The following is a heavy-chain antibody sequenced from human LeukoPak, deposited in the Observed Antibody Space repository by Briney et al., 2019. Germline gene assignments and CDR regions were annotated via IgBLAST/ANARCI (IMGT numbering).Heavy chain of an antibody. CDR1: GFTFSSDA. CDR3: AKGALYYYDSSGYYHDY. Sequence: GGSLRLSCAASGFTFSSDAMSCVRQAPGKGLEWVSAISGSGGSTYYADSVKGRFTISRDNSKNTLYLQMNSLRAEDTAVYYCAKGALYYYDSSGYYHDYWGQGTLVTVSS. V-gene: IGHV3-23*01. J-gene: IGHJ4*02. CDR2: ISGSGGST. D-gene: IGHD3-22*01.